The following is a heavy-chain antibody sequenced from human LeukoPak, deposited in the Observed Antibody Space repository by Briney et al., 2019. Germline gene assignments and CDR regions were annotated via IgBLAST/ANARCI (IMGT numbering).Heavy chain of an antibody. CDR1: GGSISSYY. CDR3: ARYSSSWYHYYYMDV. V-gene: IGHV4-59*01. CDR2: IYYSGST. D-gene: IGHD6-13*01. Sequence: PSETLSLTCTVSGGSISSYYWSWIRQPPGKGLEWIGYIYYSGSTNYNPSLKSRVTISVDTSKNQFSLKLSSVTAADTAVYYCARYSSSWYHYYYMDVWGKGTTVTVSS. J-gene: IGHJ6*03.